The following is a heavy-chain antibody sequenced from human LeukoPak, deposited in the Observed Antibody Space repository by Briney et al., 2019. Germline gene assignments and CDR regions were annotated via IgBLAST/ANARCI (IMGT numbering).Heavy chain of an antibody. CDR2: IYYSGST. V-gene: IGHV4-38-2*02. D-gene: IGHD1-26*01. J-gene: IGHJ5*02. CDR3: ARVWDFLFWFDP. CDR1: GYSISSGYY. Sequence: SETLSLTCSVSGYSISSGYYWGWIRQPPGKGLEWIGSIYYSGSTYYNPSLKSRVTISVDTSKNQFSLKLSSVTAADTAVYYCARVWDFLFWFDPWGQGTLVTVSS.